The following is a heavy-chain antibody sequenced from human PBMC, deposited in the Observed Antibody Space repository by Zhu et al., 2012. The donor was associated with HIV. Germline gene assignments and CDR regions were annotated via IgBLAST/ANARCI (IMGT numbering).Heavy chain of an antibody. CDR3: AKALHLVVESALPRDAFDI. CDR1: GFTFSTYS. CDR2: ISGSGGKT. V-gene: IGHV3-23*01. Sequence: EVRLSESGGDLVQPGGPVRLSCAASGFTFSTYSMSWVRQAPGKGLEWVSIISGSGGKTDYADSVEGRFTISRDNSNNILYLQMNDLRAEDTALYYCAKALHLVVESALPRDAFDIWGQGTVVTVSS. D-gene: IGHD2-21*02. J-gene: IGHJ3*02.